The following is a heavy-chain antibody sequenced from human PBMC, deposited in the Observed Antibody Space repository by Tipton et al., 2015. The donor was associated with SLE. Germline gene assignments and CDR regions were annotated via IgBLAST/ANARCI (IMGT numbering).Heavy chain of an antibody. CDR1: GGSFSGYY. D-gene: IGHD3-16*01. V-gene: IGHV4-34*01. CDR2: INHSGST. Sequence: LRLSCAVYGGSFSGYYWSWIRQPPGKGLEWIGEINHSGSTNYNPSLKSRVTISVDTSKNQFSLKLSSVTAADTAVYYCAREKGDASPNLVAFDIWGQGTMVTVSS. CDR3: AREKGDASPNLVAFDI. J-gene: IGHJ3*02.